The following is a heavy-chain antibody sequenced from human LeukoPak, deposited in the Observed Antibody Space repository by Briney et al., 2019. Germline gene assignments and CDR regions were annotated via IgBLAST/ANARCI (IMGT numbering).Heavy chain of an antibody. J-gene: IGHJ3*02. D-gene: IGHD2-15*01. V-gene: IGHV3-9*01. CDR3: ARDRNYCSSDRCYDAFDI. CDR1: GFTFDDYA. CDR2: ISWNSGSI. Sequence: PGGSLRLSCAASGFTFDDYAMHWVRQAPGKGLEWVSGISWNSGSIGYADSVKGRFTISRDNAKNSLYLQMSNLRADDTSVYYCARDRNYCSSDRCYDAFDIWGQGTMVTVSS.